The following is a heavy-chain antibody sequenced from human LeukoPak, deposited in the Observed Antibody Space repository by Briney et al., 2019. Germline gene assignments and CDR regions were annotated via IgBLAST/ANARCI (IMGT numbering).Heavy chain of an antibody. J-gene: IGHJ4*02. V-gene: IGHV3-9*01. CDR2: ICWNSGSI. Sequence: PGRSLRLSCAASVFTFADYAMHWVRHAPGGGLEWVSDICWNSGSIGYADSVKGRFTISRDNAKNSLYLQMTSLRAEDTALYYCAKGKGGGYGSRHYFDYWGQGTLVTVSS. CDR1: VFTFADYA. D-gene: IGHD5-12*01. CDR3: AKGKGGGYGSRHYFDY.